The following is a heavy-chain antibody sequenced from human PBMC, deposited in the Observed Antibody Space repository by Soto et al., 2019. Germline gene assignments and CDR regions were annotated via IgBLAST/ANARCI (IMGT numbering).Heavy chain of an antibody. CDR1: GGSISSGGYY. V-gene: IGHV4-31*03. D-gene: IGHD3-3*01. CDR2: IYYSGST. CDR3: ARDASIVTIFGSYYGMDV. J-gene: IGHJ6*02. Sequence: LSLTCTVSGGSISSGGYYWSWIRQHPGKGLEWIGYIYYSGSTYYNPSLKSRVTISVDTSKNQFSLKLSSVTAADTAVYYCARDASIVTIFGSYYGMDVWGQGTTVTVSS.